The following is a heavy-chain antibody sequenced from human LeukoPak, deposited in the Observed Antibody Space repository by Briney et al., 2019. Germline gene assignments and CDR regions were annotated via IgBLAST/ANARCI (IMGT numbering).Heavy chain of an antibody. D-gene: IGHD3-22*01. V-gene: IGHV4-4*07. CDR2: IYTSGST. Sequence: ETLSLTCTVSGGSISSYYWSWIRQPAGKGLEWIGRIYTSGSTNYNPSLKSRVTMSVDTSKNQFSLKLSSVTAADTAVYYCAREGPGHYYDSSGYYPNWGQGTLVTVSS. CDR3: AREGPGHYYDSSGYYPN. J-gene: IGHJ4*02. CDR1: GGSISSYY.